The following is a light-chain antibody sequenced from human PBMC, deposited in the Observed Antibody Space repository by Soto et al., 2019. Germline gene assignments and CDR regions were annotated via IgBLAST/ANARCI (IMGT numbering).Light chain of an antibody. CDR3: CSYAGSDTLV. CDR2: DVS. Sequence: QSALTQPRSVSGSPGQSVTISCTGTSSDVGGYNYVSWYQQHPGTAPKLVIYDVSKRPSGVPDRFSGSRSGYTASLAISGLQAEDEADYFCCSYAGSDTLVFGGGTKVTVL. CDR1: SSDVGGYNY. J-gene: IGLJ2*01. V-gene: IGLV2-11*01.